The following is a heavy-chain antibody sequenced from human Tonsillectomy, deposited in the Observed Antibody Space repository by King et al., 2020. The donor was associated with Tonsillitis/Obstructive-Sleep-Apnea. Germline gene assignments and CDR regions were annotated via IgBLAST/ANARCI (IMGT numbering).Heavy chain of an antibody. J-gene: IGHJ6*02. CDR3: AGGDDFYYVLDV. V-gene: IGHV1-2*02. CDR2: INPNSGGT. D-gene: IGHD1-1*01. Sequence: QLVQSGAEVKKPGAAVKVSCKASGYTFTAYYYVHWVRQAPGQGLEWMGWINPNSGGTNDAQKFQGRVTMTGDTSTSTAYMELSSLRSDDTAVYYCAGGDDFYYVLDVWGQGTTVIVSS. CDR1: GYTFTAYY.